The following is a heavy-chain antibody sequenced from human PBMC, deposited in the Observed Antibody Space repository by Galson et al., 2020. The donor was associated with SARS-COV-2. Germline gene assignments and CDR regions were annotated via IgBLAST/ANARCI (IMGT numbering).Heavy chain of an antibody. CDR3: ARDRYDILTGYYGADAFDI. CDR1: GGSISSYY. D-gene: IGHD3-9*01. Sequence: SETLSLTCTVSGGSISSYYWSWIRQPPGKGLEWIGYIYYSGSTNYNPSLKSRVTISVDTSKNQFSLKLSSVTAADTAVYYCARDRYDILTGYYGADAFDIWGQGTMVTVSS. J-gene: IGHJ3*02. V-gene: IGHV4-59*01. CDR2: IYYSGST.